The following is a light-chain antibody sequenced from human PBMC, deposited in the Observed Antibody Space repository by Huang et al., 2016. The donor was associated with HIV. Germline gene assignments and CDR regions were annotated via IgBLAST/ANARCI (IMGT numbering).Light chain of an antibody. Sequence: DIQMTQSPSVMSASVGDRVTITCRASQGLRNYLAWFQQKPGKGPKRLIYAASNLQSGVPARFSGSGSETEFTLTISSLQPEDFATYYCLQHNTYPWTFGQGTKVEIK. CDR2: AAS. J-gene: IGKJ1*01. V-gene: IGKV1-17*03. CDR3: LQHNTYPWT. CDR1: QGLRNY.